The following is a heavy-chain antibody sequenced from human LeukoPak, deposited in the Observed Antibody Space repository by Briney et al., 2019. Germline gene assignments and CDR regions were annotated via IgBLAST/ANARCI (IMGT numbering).Heavy chain of an antibody. D-gene: IGHD2-15*01. J-gene: IGHJ1*01. CDR3: VRELVVGPAEYFQS. CDR2: INKDGNEK. V-gene: IGHV3-7*01. CDR1: GFNFRNHW. Sequence: GGPLRLSCVASGFNFRNHWMAWIRHAPGRGLEWVANINKDGNEKYYLDSVRGRFTISRDNAKNSLYLQMNSLGAEDTAVYYCVRELVVGPAEYFQSWGQGTLVTVSS.